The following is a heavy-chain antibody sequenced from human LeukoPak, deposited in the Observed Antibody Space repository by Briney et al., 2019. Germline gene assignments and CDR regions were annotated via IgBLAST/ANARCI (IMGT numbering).Heavy chain of an antibody. Sequence: SETLSLTCAVYGGSFSGYYWSWIRQPPGKGLEWIGEINHSGSTNYNPSLKSRVTISVDTSKNQFSLKLSSVTAADTAVYYCARERWYSSSWYNHDYWGQGTLVTVSS. D-gene: IGHD6-13*01. V-gene: IGHV4-34*01. CDR2: INHSGST. CDR3: ARERWYSSSWYNHDY. CDR1: GGSFSGYY. J-gene: IGHJ4*02.